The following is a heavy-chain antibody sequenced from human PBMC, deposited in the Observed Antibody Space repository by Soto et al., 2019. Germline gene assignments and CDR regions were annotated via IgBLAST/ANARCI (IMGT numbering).Heavy chain of an antibody. D-gene: IGHD6-13*01. CDR2: IIPIFETA. J-gene: IGHJ4*02. Sequence: QVQLVQSGAELKKPGSSLRVSCKISGDSFSSYAISWVRQAPGEGLEWVGGIIPIFETANYAQKFQGRVTITAVEATTTDYMEVTRLRPEDTAIFYCAASDISSWQHDYWGQGTLITVSS. V-gene: IGHV1-69*01. CDR3: AASDISSWQHDY. CDR1: GDSFSSYA.